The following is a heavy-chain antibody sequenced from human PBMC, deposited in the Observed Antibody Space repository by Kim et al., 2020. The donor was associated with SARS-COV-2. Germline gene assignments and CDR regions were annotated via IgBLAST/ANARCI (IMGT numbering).Heavy chain of an antibody. CDR2: INPSGGST. CDR1: GYTFTSYY. Sequence: ASVKVSCKASGYTFTSYYIHWVRQAPGQGLEWMGIINPSGGSTGYAQKFQGRVTMTRDTSTSTVYMELSSLRSEDTAVYYCARGESHREPTYYDFWSGYYNSNYLTRGFDYWGQGTLVTVSS. CDR3: ARGESHREPTYYDFWSGYYNSNYLTRGFDY. D-gene: IGHD3-3*01. V-gene: IGHV1-46*01. J-gene: IGHJ4*02.